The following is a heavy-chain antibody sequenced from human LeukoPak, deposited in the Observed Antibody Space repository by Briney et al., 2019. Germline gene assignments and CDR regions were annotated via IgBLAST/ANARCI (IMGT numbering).Heavy chain of an antibody. V-gene: IGHV1-18*01. CDR2: ISAYKDFT. J-gene: IGHJ4*02. CDR3: AREAVSFVAVAKDGYFDF. Sequence: ASVRVSCKTSGYTFNSFGITWLRQAPGQGLEWLGWISAYKDFTSHAQKFQDRIIMTTDTSTTTAYMELTSLKSDDTAVYYCAREAVSFVAVAKDGYFDFWGQGTLVTVSS. CDR1: GYTFNSFG. D-gene: IGHD6-19*01.